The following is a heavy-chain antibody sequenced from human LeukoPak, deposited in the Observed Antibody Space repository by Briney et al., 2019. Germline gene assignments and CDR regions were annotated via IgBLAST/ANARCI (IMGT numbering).Heavy chain of an antibody. D-gene: IGHD2-2*01. V-gene: IGHV4-59*08. J-gene: IGHJ4*02. CDR2: IYYSGST. CDR1: GGSISSYY. Sequence: PSETLSLTCTVSGGSISSYYWSWIRQPPGKGLEWIGYIYYSGSTNYNPSLKSRVTISVDTSKNQFSLKLSSVIAADAAVYYCARTPLGVNIVVVPAAHFDYWGQGTLVTVSS. CDR3: ARTPLGVNIVVVPAAHFDY.